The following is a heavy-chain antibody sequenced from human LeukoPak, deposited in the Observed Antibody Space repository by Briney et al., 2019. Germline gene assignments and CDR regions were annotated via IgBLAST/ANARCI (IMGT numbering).Heavy chain of an antibody. J-gene: IGHJ4*02. CDR2: ISNNGGCT. D-gene: IGHD1-26*01. CDR1: GFTFSSSA. V-gene: IGHV3-23*01. CDR3: AKKAQYNGNYPLDY. Sequence: GGSLRLSCAASGFTFSSSAMSWVRQAPGKGLEWVSAISNNGGCTYYADSVQGRFTISRNNSKSTLYLQMNSLRAEDTALYFCAKKAQYNGNYPLDYWGQGTLVTVSS.